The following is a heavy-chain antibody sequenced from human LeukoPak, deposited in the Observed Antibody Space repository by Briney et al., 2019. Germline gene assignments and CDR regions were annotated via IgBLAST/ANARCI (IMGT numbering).Heavy chain of an antibody. CDR3: ARDTPRGPFAY. V-gene: IGHV4-59*01. CDR2: IYYSGST. Sequence: PSETLSLTCTVSGGSISSYYWSWIRQPPGKGLEWIGYIYYSGSTNYNPSLKSRVTISVDTCKNQFSLKLSSVTAADTAVYYCARDTPRGPFAYWGQGTLVTVSS. CDR1: GGSISSYY. D-gene: IGHD3-10*01. J-gene: IGHJ4*02.